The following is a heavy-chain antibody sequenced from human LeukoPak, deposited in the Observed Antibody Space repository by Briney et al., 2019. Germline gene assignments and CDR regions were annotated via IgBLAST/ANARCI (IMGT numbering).Heavy chain of an antibody. J-gene: IGHJ4*02. D-gene: IGHD5-18*01. CDR1: GYTFTGYY. V-gene: IGHV1-2*02. Sequence: GASVKVSCKASGYTFTGYYMHWVRQAPGQGLEWMGWINPNSGGTNYAQKFQGRVTMTRDTSISTAYMELSRLRSDDTAVYYCAREDTAMEKSAGYWGQGTLVTVSS. CDR2: INPNSGGT. CDR3: AREDTAMEKSAGY.